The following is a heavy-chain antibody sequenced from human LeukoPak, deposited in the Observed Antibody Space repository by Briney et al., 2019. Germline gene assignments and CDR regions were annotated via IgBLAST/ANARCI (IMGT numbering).Heavy chain of an antibody. CDR3: ARYSGSYYQIYYFDY. D-gene: IGHD1-26*01. J-gene: IGHJ4*02. V-gene: IGHV4-59*01. CDR2: IYYSGST. Sequence: PSETLSLTCTVSGGSISSYYWSWIRQPPGKGLEWIGYIYYSGSTNYNPSLKSRVTISVDTSKNQFSLKLSSVTAADTAVYYCARYSGSYYQIYYFDYWGQGTLVTVSS. CDR1: GGSISSYY.